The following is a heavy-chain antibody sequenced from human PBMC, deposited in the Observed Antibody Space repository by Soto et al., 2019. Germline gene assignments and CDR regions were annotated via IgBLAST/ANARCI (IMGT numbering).Heavy chain of an antibody. Sequence: GESLKISCKGSGDSFNSYWIGWVRQMPGKGLEWMGIIFPGNSETKYSPSFQGQVTISADKSISTAYLQWSSLKASDTAMYYCARGSSGFSDFNWGQGTLVTVSS. J-gene: IGHJ4*02. V-gene: IGHV5-51*01. CDR3: ARGSSGFSDFN. CDR1: GDSFNSYW. CDR2: IFPGNSET. D-gene: IGHD3-22*01.